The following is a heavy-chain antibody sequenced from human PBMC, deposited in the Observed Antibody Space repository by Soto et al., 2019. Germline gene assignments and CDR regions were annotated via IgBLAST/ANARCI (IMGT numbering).Heavy chain of an antibody. CDR2: IFYTGST. V-gene: IGHV4-31*03. Sequence: SETLSLTCTLSGGPFSRGGYYWSWIRQHPGKGLECIGYIFYTGSTYYNPTLKSRVTMSVDTSKRQFSLNLSSLTAADTPVYYCARDDSSGYYINWFDPWGQGTLFTVS. J-gene: IGHJ5*02. CDR3: ARDDSSGYYINWFDP. D-gene: IGHD3-22*01. CDR1: GGPFSRGGYY.